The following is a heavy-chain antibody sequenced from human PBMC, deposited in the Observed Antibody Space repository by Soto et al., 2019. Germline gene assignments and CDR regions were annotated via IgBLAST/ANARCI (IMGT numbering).Heavy chain of an antibody. J-gene: IGHJ5*02. Sequence: QVQLVQSGAEVKKPGASVKVSCKASGYTFSTYGFSWVRQAPGQGLEWMGWIGAQNGDTNSAQNFQGRVTMTTDTSTTTSCMELRSLTSDDTGVYFCARDWKGAEGFDPWGQGALVTVSS. D-gene: IGHD1-1*01. CDR2: IGAQNGDT. V-gene: IGHV1-18*01. CDR1: GYTFSTYG. CDR3: ARDWKGAEGFDP.